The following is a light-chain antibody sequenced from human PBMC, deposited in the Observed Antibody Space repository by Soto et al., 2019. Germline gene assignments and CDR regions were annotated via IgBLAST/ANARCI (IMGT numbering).Light chain of an antibody. Sequence: DIHMTQSPSALSASVGDRVTITCQASQNINNYLNWHQQKPGRAPKLLIYDASNLEAGVPSRFRGSGSGTDFTFTISRLQPEDIATYYCQQYENLPTFGQGTRLEIK. CDR1: QNINNY. J-gene: IGKJ5*01. V-gene: IGKV1-33*01. CDR2: DAS. CDR3: QQYENLPT.